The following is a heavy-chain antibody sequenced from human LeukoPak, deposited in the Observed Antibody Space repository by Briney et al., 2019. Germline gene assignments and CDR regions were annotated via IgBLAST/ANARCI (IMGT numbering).Heavy chain of an antibody. CDR3: ARGTTQWPYYYYGMDV. V-gene: IGHV4-59*12. J-gene: IGHJ6*02. CDR1: GGSISSYY. Sequence: SETLSLTCTVSGGSISSYYWSWIRQPPGKGLEWIGYIYYSGSTNYNPSLKSRVTISVDTSKNQFSLKLSSATAADTAVYYCARGTTQWPYYYYGMDVWGQGTTVTVSS. CDR2: IYYSGST. D-gene: IGHD6-19*01.